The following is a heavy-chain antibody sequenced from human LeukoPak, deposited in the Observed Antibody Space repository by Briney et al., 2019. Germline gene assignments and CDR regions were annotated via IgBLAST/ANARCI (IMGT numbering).Heavy chain of an antibody. D-gene: IGHD3-16*01. CDR2: IKSKTDGGTT. CDR3: TRDWGGSQWRGY. J-gene: IGHJ4*02. V-gene: IGHV3-15*01. CDR1: GFTFSNAW. Sequence: PGGSLRLSCAASGFTFSNAWMSWVRQAPGKGLEWVGRIKSKTDGGTTDYAAPVKGRFTISRDDSKSIAYLQMNSLKTEDTAVYYCTRDWGGSQWRGYWGQGTLVTVSS.